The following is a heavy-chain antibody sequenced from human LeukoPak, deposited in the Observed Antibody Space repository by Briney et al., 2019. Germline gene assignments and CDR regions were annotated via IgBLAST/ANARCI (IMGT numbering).Heavy chain of an antibody. CDR2: IRSKAYGGTT. CDR1: GFTFSSYA. CDR3: TRDSVTYYYDGFDY. J-gene: IGHJ4*02. V-gene: IGHV3-49*04. Sequence: PGGSLRLSCAASGFTFSSYAMSWVRQAPGKGLEWVGFIRSKAYGGTTEYAASVKGRFTISRDDSKSIAYLQMNSLKTEDTAVYYCTRDSVTYYYDGFDYWGQGTLVTVSS. D-gene: IGHD3-22*01.